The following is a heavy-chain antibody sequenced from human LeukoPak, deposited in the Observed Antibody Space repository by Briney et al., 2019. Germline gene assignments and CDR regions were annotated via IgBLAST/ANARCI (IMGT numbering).Heavy chain of an antibody. CDR2: IYYNGNT. Sequence: SETLSLTCSVSGGSITGHYWSWIRQSPRKGLEWIGYIYYNGNTNYNPSLKSRVIILLDMSKNQFSLKLTSVTAADTAIYYCARYDPSDYATSGLYYGVYFHSWGQGTLVSVSS. CDR1: GGSITGHY. J-gene: IGHJ4*02. V-gene: IGHV4-59*08. D-gene: IGHD3-22*01. CDR3: ARYDPSDYATSGLYYGVYFHS.